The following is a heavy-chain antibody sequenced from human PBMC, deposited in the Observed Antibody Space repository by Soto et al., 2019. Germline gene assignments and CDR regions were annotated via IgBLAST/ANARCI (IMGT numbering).Heavy chain of an antibody. CDR1: GFTFNNYA. V-gene: IGHV3-23*01. CDR3: AKDLYVQPPSGWFDP. CDR2: ITGRGDST. D-gene: IGHD1-26*01. J-gene: IGHJ5*02. Sequence: PGESLKISCAASGFTFNNYAMHWVRQTPGKGLEWVSAITGRGDSTYYADSVKGRFTISRDNSKSTLYLQMMSLRAEDTAVYYCAKDLYVQPPSGWFDPWGQGTVVTVSS.